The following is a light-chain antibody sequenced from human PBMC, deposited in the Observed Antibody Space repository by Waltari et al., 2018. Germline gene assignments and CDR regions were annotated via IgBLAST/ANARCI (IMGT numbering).Light chain of an antibody. CDR3: SSYAGSSKGV. Sequence: QSALTQPASVSGSPGQSITISCTGTSSDVGNYKRVSWYQQHPGKAPKLMIFAVSKPPSGVSVRFSGSKSGDMASLTISGLQPEDEAEYFCSSYAGSSKGVFGGGTKVTVL. J-gene: IGLJ2*01. V-gene: IGLV2-23*02. CDR1: SSDVGNYKR. CDR2: AVS.